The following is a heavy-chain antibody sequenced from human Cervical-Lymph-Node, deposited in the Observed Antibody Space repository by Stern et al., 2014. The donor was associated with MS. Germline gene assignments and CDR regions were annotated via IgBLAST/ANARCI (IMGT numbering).Heavy chain of an antibody. CDR2: IIPIFGTT. D-gene: IGHD1-26*01. Sequence: VQLVESGAAVKKPGSSVKVSCQTSGDTFTRHAINWVRPAPGQGLEWMGGIIPIFGTTNHAQKFRDRVTITADASTNTVYMELNSLTSEDTAVYFCARAGGSTVGYYVDYWGQGTLVTVSS. CDR1: GDTFTRHA. J-gene: IGHJ4*02. V-gene: IGHV1-69*01. CDR3: ARAGGSTVGYYVDY.